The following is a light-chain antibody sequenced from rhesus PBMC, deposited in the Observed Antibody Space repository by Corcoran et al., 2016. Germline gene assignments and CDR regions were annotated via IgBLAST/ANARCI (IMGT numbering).Light chain of an antibody. Sequence: QAVVTQEPSLTVSPGGTVTLTCGPSTGAVTSENYPHWFQQKPGQAPRGLIYNTNSKHTWTPARFSGSLAGGKAALTLSGAQPDDEADYYCFSYFTTSYVFGSGTKLTVL. CDR2: NTN. J-gene: IGLJ6*01. CDR3: FSYFTTSYV. CDR1: TGAVTSENY. V-gene: IGLV7-76*01.